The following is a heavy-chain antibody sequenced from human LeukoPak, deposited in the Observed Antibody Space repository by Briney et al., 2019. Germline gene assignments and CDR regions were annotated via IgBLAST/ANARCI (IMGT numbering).Heavy chain of an antibody. Sequence: GGPLRLSCAASGFTFSSYWMHWVRQAPGKGLVWVSRINSDGSSTSYADSVKGRFTISRDNAKNTLYLQMNSLRAEDTAVYYCARRHSSSSHFDYWGQGTLVTVSS. CDR2: INSDGSST. J-gene: IGHJ4*02. V-gene: IGHV3-74*01. CDR1: GFTFSSYW. CDR3: ARRHSSSSHFDY. D-gene: IGHD6-6*01.